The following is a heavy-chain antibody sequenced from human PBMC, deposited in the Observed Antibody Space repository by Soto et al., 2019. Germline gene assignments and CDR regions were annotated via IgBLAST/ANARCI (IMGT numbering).Heavy chain of an antibody. CDR3: ARGRWIQLRGTFAGLDY. J-gene: IGHJ4*02. CDR2: IYYSGST. Sequence: PSETLSLTCTVSGGSISSGDYYWSWIRQPPGKGLEWIGYIYYSGSTYYNPSLKSRVTISVDTSKNQFSLKLSSVTAADTAVYYCARGRWIQLRGTFAGLDYWGQGTLVTVSS. CDR1: GGSISSGDYY. V-gene: IGHV4-30-4*01. D-gene: IGHD5-18*01.